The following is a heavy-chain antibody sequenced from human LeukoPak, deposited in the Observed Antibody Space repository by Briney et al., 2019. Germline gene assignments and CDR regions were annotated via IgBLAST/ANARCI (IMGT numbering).Heavy chain of an antibody. D-gene: IGHD2-2*01. CDR3: ARGRTPAGPGAFDI. J-gene: IGHJ3*02. CDR2: INHSGST. V-gene: IGHV4-34*01. CDR1: GGSFSGYY. Sequence: SETLSLTCAVYGGSFSGYYWSWNRQPPGKGLEWIGEINHSGSTNYNPSLKSRVTISVDTSKNQFSLKLSSVTAADTAVYYCARGRTPAGPGAFDIWGQGTMVTVSS.